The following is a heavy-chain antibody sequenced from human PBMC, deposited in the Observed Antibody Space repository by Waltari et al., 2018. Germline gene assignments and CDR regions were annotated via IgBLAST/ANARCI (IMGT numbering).Heavy chain of an antibody. CDR1: GGSISSYY. D-gene: IGHD2-15*01. V-gene: IGHV4-59*08. Sequence: QVQLQESGPGLVKPSETLSLTCTVSGGSISSYYWSWIRQPPGKGLEWIGYIYYSGSTNYNPSPKSRVTISVDTSKNQFSLKLSSVTAADTAVYYCARGVVAAVIDYWGQGTLVTVSS. CDR3: ARGVVAAVIDY. J-gene: IGHJ4*02. CDR2: IYYSGST.